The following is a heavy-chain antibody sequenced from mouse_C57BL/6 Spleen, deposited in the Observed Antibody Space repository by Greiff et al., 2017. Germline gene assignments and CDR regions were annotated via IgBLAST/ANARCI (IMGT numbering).Heavy chain of an antibody. D-gene: IGHD2-2*01. CDR3: ARPIYYGYDVAFAY. Sequence: LVESGPELVKPGASVKLSCKASGYTFTSYDINWVKQRPGQGLEWIGWIYPRDGSTKYNEKFKGQATLTVDTSSSTAYMELHSLTSEDSAVYFCARPIYYGYDVAFAYWGQGTLVTVSA. CDR1: GYTFTSYD. V-gene: IGHV1-85*01. J-gene: IGHJ3*01. CDR2: IYPRDGST.